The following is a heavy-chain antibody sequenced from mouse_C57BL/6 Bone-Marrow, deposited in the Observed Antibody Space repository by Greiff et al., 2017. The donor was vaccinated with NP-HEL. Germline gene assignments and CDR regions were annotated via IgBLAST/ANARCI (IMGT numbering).Heavy chain of an antibody. CDR2: INPNNGGT. Sequence: EVQLQQSGPELVKPGASVKISCKASGYTFTDYYMNWVKQSHGKSLEWIGDINPNNGGTSYNQKFRGKATLTVDKSSSTAYMELRSLTSEDSAVYYCAITTVVATAPDWYFDVRAQGPRSPSPQ. V-gene: IGHV1-26*01. D-gene: IGHD1-1*01. CDR3: AITTVVATAPDWYFDV. J-gene: IGHJ1*03. CDR1: GYTFTDYY.